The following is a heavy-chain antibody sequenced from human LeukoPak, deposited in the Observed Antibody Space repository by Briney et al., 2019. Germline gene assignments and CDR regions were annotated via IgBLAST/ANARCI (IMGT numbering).Heavy chain of an antibody. V-gene: IGHV4-59*01. J-gene: IGHJ4*02. Sequence: PSETLSLTCSVSGGSMSFYYWSWIRQPPGKGLEWIGYVYHSGSTNYNPSLKSRVTISVDTSKNQFSLKLSSVTAADTAVYYCARASFWTTLDYWGQGALVTVSS. D-gene: IGHD3/OR15-3a*01. CDR2: VYHSGST. CDR3: ARASFWTTLDY. CDR1: GGSMSFYY.